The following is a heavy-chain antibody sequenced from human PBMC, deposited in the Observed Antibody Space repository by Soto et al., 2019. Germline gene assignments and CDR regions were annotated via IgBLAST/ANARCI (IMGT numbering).Heavy chain of an antibody. CDR3: ARDKFGGSGYPIYYYYYMDV. V-gene: IGHV3-64*01. Sequence: GGSLRLSCAASGFTFSSYAMHWVRQAPGKGLEYVSAISSNGGSTYYANSVKGRFTISRDNSKNTLYLQMGSLRAEDMAVYYCARDKFGGSGYPIYYYYYMDVWGKGTTVTVSS. D-gene: IGHD3-22*01. CDR1: GFTFSSYA. CDR2: ISSNGGST. J-gene: IGHJ6*03.